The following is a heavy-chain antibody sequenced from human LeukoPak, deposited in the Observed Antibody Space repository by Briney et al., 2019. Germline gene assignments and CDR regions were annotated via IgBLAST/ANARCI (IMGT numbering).Heavy chain of an antibody. CDR3: ARYGRNYALDY. CDR1: GGSFSGYY. V-gene: IGHV4-34*01. CDR2: INHSGST. J-gene: IGHJ4*02. D-gene: IGHD1-7*01. Sequence: SETLSLTCAVYGGSFSGYYWSWIRQPPGKGLEWIGEINHSGSTNYNPPLKSRVTISVDTSKNQFSLKLSSVTAADTAVYYCARYGRNYALDYWGQGTPVTVSS.